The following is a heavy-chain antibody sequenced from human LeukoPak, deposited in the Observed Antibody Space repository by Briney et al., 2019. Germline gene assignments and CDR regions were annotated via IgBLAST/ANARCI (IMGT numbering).Heavy chain of an antibody. D-gene: IGHD3-10*01. V-gene: IGHV3-23*01. J-gene: IGHJ4*02. CDR1: GFTFSSYG. CDR2: IIGSGGST. Sequence: GGSLRLSCAASGFTFSSYGMSWVRQAPGEGLEWVSAIIGSGGSTYYADSVKGRFTISRDNSKNTLYLQMNSLRAEDTVVYYCAKGARGYFDYWGQGTLVTVSS. CDR3: AKGARGYFDY.